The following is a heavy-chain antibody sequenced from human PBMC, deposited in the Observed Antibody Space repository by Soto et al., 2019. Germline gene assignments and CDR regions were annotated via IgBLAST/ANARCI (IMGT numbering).Heavy chain of an antibody. Sequence: SETLSLTCAVSGYSISSGYYWGWIRQPPGKGLEWIGSIYHSGSTYYNPSLKSRVTISVDTSKNQFSLKLSSVTAADTAVYYCARVRCSSTSCLAAYYYGMDVWGQGTTVTVSS. J-gene: IGHJ6*02. CDR1: GYSISSGYY. CDR2: IYHSGST. D-gene: IGHD2-2*01. V-gene: IGHV4-38-2*01. CDR3: ARVRCSSTSCLAAYYYGMDV.